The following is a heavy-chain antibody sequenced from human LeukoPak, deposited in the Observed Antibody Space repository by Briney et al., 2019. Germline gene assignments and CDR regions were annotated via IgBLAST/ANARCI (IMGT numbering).Heavy chain of an antibody. J-gene: IGHJ3*02. CDR3: ARDRGGYSYGFRAFDI. D-gene: IGHD5-18*01. Sequence: GGSLRLSCAASGFTFSSYGMHWVRQAPGKGLEWVAVISYDGSNKYYADSVKGRFTISRDNSKNTLYLQMNSLRAEDTAVYYCARDRGGYSYGFRAFDIWGQGTMVTVSS. V-gene: IGHV3-30*03. CDR2: ISYDGSNK. CDR1: GFTFSSYG.